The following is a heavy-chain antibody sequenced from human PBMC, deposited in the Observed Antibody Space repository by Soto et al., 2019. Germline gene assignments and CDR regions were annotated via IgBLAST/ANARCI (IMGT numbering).Heavy chain of an antibody. D-gene: IGHD2-15*01. CDR3: AREGGHCSGGSCSKAYGMDV. V-gene: IGHV1-2*04. Sequence: QVQLVQSGAEVKKPGASVKVSCKASGYTFTGYYMHWVRQAPGQGLEWMGWINPNSGGTNYAQKFQGWVTMTRDTSISTAYMELSRLRSDDPAVYYCAREGGHCSGGSCSKAYGMDVWGQGTTVTVSS. J-gene: IGHJ6*02. CDR1: GYTFTGYY. CDR2: INPNSGGT.